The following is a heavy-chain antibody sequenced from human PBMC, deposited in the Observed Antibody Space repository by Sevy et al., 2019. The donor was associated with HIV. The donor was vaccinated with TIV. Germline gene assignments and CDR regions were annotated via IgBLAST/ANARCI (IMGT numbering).Heavy chain of an antibody. D-gene: IGHD6-13*01. CDR3: AAHAGIAATGRVFDY. CDR2: IRNKADSYTT. V-gene: IGHV3-72*01. Sequence: GGSLRLSCAASGFTFSDHYMEWVRQAPGKGLEWVGRIRNKADSYTTEYAASVKGRFTISSDDSKNSLHLLINSLKTEDTAVYYCAAHAGIAATGRVFDYWGQGTLVTVSS. J-gene: IGHJ4*02. CDR1: GFTFSDHY.